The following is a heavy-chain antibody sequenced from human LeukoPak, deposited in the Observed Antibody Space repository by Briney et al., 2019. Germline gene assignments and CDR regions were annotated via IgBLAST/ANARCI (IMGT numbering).Heavy chain of an antibody. J-gene: IGHJ4*02. D-gene: IGHD6-19*01. V-gene: IGHV4-39*01. CDR3: ARHRGRIAVATLGYYFDY. CDR2: IYYSGST. Sequence: SETLSPTCTVSGGSISSSSYYWGWIRQPPGKGLEWIGSIYYSGSTYYNPSLKSRVTISVDTSKNQFSLKLSSVTAADTAVYYCARHRGRIAVATLGYYFDYWGQGTLVTVSS. CDR1: GGSISSSSYY.